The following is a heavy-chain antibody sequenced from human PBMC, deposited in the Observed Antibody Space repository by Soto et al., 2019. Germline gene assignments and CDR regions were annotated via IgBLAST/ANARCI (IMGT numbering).Heavy chain of an antibody. Sequence: GESLKISCKGSGYSFTNYWIGWVRQMPGKGLEWMGIIYPGDSDTRYSPSFQGQVTISADKSISTAYLQWSSLKASDTAMYYCASSSSESGYYYYYGMDVWGQGTTVTVSS. CDR1: GYSFTNYW. J-gene: IGHJ6*02. D-gene: IGHD6-6*01. V-gene: IGHV5-51*01. CDR3: ASSSSESGYYYYYGMDV. CDR2: IYPGDSDT.